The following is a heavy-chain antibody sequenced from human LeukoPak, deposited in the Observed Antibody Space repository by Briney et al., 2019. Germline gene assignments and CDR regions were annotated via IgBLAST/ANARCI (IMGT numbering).Heavy chain of an antibody. V-gene: IGHV4-59*08. CDR3: ARHDSRGGSYDY. D-gene: IGHD1-26*01. Sequence: SETLSLTCTVSGGSISSYYWSWIRQPPGKGLEWIGYIYYSGSTNYNPSLKSRVTMSVDTPMNHFSLRLNSLTAADTAVYYCARHDSRGGSYDYWGQGTLVTVSS. CDR1: GGSISSYY. CDR2: IYYSGST. J-gene: IGHJ4*02.